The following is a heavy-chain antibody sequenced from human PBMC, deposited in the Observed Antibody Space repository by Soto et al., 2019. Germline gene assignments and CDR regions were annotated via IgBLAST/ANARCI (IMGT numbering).Heavy chain of an antibody. D-gene: IGHD4-17*01. Sequence: XXTLSLPFAVYGGSFSGYYWRWIPQTPGKGLEWIGEINHSGSTNYNPSLKSRVTISVDTSKNQFSLKLSSVTAAEPAVYYCARVRSHDYGDYTPGFDPWGQGTLVTVSS. CDR1: GGSFSGYY. J-gene: IGHJ5*02. CDR3: ARVRSHDYGDYTPGFDP. V-gene: IGHV4-34*01. CDR2: INHSGST.